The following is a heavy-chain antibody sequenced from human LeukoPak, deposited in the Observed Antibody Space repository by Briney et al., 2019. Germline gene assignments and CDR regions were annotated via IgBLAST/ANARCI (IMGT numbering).Heavy chain of an antibody. CDR3: ARAKGCSSTSCFYFDY. J-gene: IGHJ4*02. CDR2: IYPGDSDT. D-gene: IGHD2-2*01. Sequence: GESLKISCRGSGYRFTSYWIGWVRQMPGKGLEWMGIIYPGDSDTRYSPSFQGQVTIPADKSISTAYLQWSSLKASDTAMYYCARAKGCSSTSCFYFDYWGQGTLVTVSS. V-gene: IGHV5-51*01. CDR1: GYRFTSYW.